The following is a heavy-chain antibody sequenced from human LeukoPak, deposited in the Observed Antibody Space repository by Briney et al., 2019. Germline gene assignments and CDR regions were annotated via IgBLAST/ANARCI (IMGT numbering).Heavy chain of an antibody. CDR1: GDSISSTTYH. Sequence: RPSETLSLTCTVSGDSISSTTYHWGWIRQSPGKGLEWIGSVYYSGSTFYNPSLSRRVTVSVDTSKNQFSLRLSFVTAANTAVYYCAREPPNRAPSHWFDPWGQGTLVTVSS. V-gene: IGHV4-39*02. CDR2: VYYSGST. CDR3: AREPPNRAPSHWFDP. J-gene: IGHJ5*02. D-gene: IGHD6-6*01.